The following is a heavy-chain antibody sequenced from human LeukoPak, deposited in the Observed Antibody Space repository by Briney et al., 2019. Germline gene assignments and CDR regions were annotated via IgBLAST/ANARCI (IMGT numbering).Heavy chain of an antibody. Sequence: GASVKVSCKASGYTFTSYGISWVRQAPGQGLEWMGWISAYNGNTNYAQKLQGRVTMTTDTSTSTAYMELRSLRSDDTAVYYCARDQTWIQLWSGNPLRNWFDPWGQGTLVTVSS. V-gene: IGHV1-18*01. CDR3: ARDQTWIQLWSGNPLRNWFDP. CDR2: ISAYNGNT. D-gene: IGHD5-18*01. CDR1: GYTFTSYG. J-gene: IGHJ5*02.